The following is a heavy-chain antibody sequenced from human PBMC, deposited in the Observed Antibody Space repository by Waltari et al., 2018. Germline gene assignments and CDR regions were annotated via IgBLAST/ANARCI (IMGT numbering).Heavy chain of an antibody. CDR2: ISGSGGST. CDR1: GFTFSSYT. V-gene: IGHV3-23*01. J-gene: IGHJ4*02. CDR3: AKDDFSQWELHTN. D-gene: IGHD1-26*01. Sequence: EVQLLESGGGLVQPGGSLRLSCAASGFTFSSYTMSWVRRAPGKGLECGSAISGSGGSTYYADSVKGRFTLSRDNSKNTLYLQMNSLRADDTAVYYCAKDDFSQWELHTNWGQGTLVTVSS.